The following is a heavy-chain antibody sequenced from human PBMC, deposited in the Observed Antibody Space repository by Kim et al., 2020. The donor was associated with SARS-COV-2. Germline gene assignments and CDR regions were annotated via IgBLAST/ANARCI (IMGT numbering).Heavy chain of an antibody. J-gene: IGHJ4*02. CDR1: GFTFSSYA. CDR2: VSGSGGST. V-gene: IGHV3-23*01. CDR3: AKLRGGDGYKDYFDY. Sequence: GGSLRLSCAASGFTFSSYAMSWVRQAPGKGLEWVSNVSGSGGSTYYTDPVKGRLTISRDNSKSTLYLQMSSLRAEDTAVYYCAKLRGGDGYKDYFDYWGQGTLVTVSS. D-gene: IGHD2-21*01.